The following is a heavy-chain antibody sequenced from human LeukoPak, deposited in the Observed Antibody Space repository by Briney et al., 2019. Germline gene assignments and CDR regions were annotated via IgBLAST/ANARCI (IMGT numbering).Heavy chain of an antibody. CDR1: GFTFSSYE. CDR2: ISSSGSSI. D-gene: IGHD4-23*01. J-gene: IGHJ4*02. CDR3: ARDPYSGNSDSDYFDY. Sequence: PGGSLRLSCAASGFTFSSYEMNWVRQAPGKGLEWVSYISSSGSSIYYADSVKGRFTISRDNDKNSLYLQMNSMRAEDTAVYYCARDPYSGNSDSDYFDYWGQGTPVTVSS. V-gene: IGHV3-48*03.